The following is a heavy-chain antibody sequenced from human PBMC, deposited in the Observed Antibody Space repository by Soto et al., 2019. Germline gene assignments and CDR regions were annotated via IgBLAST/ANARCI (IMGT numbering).Heavy chain of an antibody. D-gene: IGHD3-10*01. CDR1: GGSISSGGYY. CDR2: INYSGST. CDR3: ARDFGDYYYGMDV. J-gene: IGHJ6*02. Sequence: QVQVQESGPGLVKPSQTLSLTCTVSGGSISSGGYYWTWIRQHPGKGLEWIGYINYSGSTYYNPSLKSRLTISVDTSKNEFSLKLISVTAADTAVYYCARDFGDYYYGMDVWGQGTTVTVSS. V-gene: IGHV4-31*03.